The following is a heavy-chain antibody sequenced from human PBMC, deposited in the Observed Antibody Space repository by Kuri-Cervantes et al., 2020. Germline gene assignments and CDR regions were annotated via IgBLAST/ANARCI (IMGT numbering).Heavy chain of an antibody. D-gene: IGHD4-17*01. J-gene: IGHJ6*02. CDR1: GGSISSYY. CDR3: ARSPAGGYGDYFWGVWSPAGLGGMDV. CDR2: IYTSGST. Sequence: SETLSLTCTVSGGSISSYYWSWIRQPAGKGLEWIGRIYTSGSTNYNPSLKSRVTMSVDTSKSQFSLKLSSVTAADTAVYYCARSPAGGYGDYFWGVWSPAGLGGMDVWGQGATVTVSS. V-gene: IGHV4-4*07.